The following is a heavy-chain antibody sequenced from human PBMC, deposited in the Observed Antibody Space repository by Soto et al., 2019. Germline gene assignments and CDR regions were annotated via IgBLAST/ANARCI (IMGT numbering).Heavy chain of an antibody. D-gene: IGHD3-22*01. Sequence: GGSLRLSCAASGFTFSSYAMSWVRQAPGKGLEWVSAISGSGGSTYYADSVKGRFTISRDNSKNTLYLQMNSLRAEDTAVYYCAKHRPTLDYYDSSGSDYWGQGTLVTVSS. CDR2: ISGSGGST. CDR3: AKHRPTLDYYDSSGSDY. CDR1: GFTFSSYA. J-gene: IGHJ4*02. V-gene: IGHV3-23*01.